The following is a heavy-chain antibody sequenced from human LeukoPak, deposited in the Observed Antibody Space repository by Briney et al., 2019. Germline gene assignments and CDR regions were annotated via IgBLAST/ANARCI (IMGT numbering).Heavy chain of an antibody. Sequence: PGGSLRLSCAASGFTFRSFEMNWVRQAPGKGLEWVSLISGSGVNTYYADSVKGRFTISRDNSKNTVSLQMNSLRGEDTAVYYCAKDVRVGGGGMDVWGQGTPVTVSS. CDR2: ISGSGVNT. D-gene: IGHD1-26*01. J-gene: IGHJ6*02. V-gene: IGHV3-23*01. CDR1: GFTFRSFE. CDR3: AKDVRVGGGGMDV.